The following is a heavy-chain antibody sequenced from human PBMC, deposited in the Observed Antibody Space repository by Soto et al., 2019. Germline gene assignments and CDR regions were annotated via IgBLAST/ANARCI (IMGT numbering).Heavy chain of an antibody. CDR2: IYYSGST. CDR3: ARHVIENIVATNFDY. V-gene: IGHV4-39*01. Sequence: SETLSLTCTVSGGSISSSSYYWGWIRQPPGKGLEWIGSIYYSGSTYYNPSLKSRVTISVDTSKNQFSLKLSSVTAADTAVYYCARHVIENIVATNFDYWGQGTLVTVSS. J-gene: IGHJ4*02. D-gene: IGHD5-12*01. CDR1: GGSISSSSYY.